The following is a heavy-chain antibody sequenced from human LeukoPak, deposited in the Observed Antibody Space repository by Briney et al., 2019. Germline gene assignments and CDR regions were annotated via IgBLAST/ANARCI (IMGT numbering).Heavy chain of an antibody. CDR1: GFTFSSYA. Sequence: GGSLRLSCAASGFTFSSYAMSWVRQAPGKGLEWVSAISGSGGGTFYADSVKGRLTISRDNSKNTLYLQMNSLRAEDTAVYYCEKGGIAAAASWGQGTLVTVSS. CDR3: EKGGIAAAAS. J-gene: IGHJ4*02. CDR2: ISGSGGGT. V-gene: IGHV3-23*01. D-gene: IGHD6-13*01.